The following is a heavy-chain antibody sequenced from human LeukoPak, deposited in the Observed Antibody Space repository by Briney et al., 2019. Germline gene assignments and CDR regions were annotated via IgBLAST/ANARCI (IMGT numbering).Heavy chain of an antibody. D-gene: IGHD4-23*01. CDR1: GYSFTSYW. CDR2: IYPGDSDT. V-gene: IGHV5-51*01. J-gene: IGHJ3*02. Sequence: GESLKISCKGSGYSFTSYWIGWVRQMPGKGLEWMGIIYPGDSDTRYSPSFQGQVTISADKSITTAYLQWSSLKASDTAMYYCARPSRTYDYGGQLEVAFDIWGQGTMVTVSS. CDR3: ARPSRTYDYGGQLEVAFDI.